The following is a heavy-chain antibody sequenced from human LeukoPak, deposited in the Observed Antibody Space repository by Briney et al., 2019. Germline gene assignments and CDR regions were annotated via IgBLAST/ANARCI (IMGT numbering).Heavy chain of an antibody. CDR1: GYSFSSNW. CDR3: ARHLNDYGDQGSGDY. V-gene: IGHV5-51*01. CDR2: IYPGDSDT. J-gene: IGHJ4*02. D-gene: IGHD4-17*01. Sequence: GESLKISCQGSGYSFSSNWIGWVRQMPGKGLEWMGVIYPGDSDTTYSPSFQGQVTISADKSINTAYLQWSSLKASDTAMYYCARHLNDYGDQGSGDYWGQGTLVTVSS.